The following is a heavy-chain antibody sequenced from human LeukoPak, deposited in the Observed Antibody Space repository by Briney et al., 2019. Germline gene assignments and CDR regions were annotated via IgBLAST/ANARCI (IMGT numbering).Heavy chain of an antibody. Sequence: RGESLKISCKGSGYSFTSYWIGWVRQMPGKGLEWMGTIYPGDSDTRYSPSFQGQVTISADKSISTAYLQWSSLKASDTAMYYCARQSIVVVTADFDAFDIWGQGTMVTVSS. CDR3: ARQSIVVVTADFDAFDI. V-gene: IGHV5-51*01. J-gene: IGHJ3*02. CDR2: IYPGDSDT. D-gene: IGHD2-21*02. CDR1: GYSFTSYW.